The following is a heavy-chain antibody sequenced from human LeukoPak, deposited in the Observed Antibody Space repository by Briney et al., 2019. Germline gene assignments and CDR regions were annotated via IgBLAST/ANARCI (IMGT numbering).Heavy chain of an antibody. Sequence: PGRSLRLSCAASGFTFDDYGMHWVRQAPGKGLEWVSGISWNSGSIGYADSVGGRFTISRDNAKNSLYLQMNSLRAEDTALYYCAKAPRGNDDYFDYWGQGTLVTVSS. V-gene: IGHV3-9*01. CDR2: ISWNSGSI. CDR3: AKAPRGNDDYFDY. D-gene: IGHD3-16*01. J-gene: IGHJ4*02. CDR1: GFTFDDYG.